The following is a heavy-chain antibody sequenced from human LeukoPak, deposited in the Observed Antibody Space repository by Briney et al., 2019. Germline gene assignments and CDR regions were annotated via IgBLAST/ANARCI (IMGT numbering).Heavy chain of an antibody. Sequence: KSSETLSLTCTVSGGSISSYYWSWIRQPAGKGLEWIGRIYTSGSTNYNPSLKSRVTMSVDTSKNQFSLKLSSVTAADTAVYYCARCIAAAGPNYYGMDVWGQGTTVTVSS. CDR3: ARCIAAAGPNYYGMDV. J-gene: IGHJ6*02. D-gene: IGHD6-13*01. CDR2: IYTSGST. CDR1: GGSISSYY. V-gene: IGHV4-4*07.